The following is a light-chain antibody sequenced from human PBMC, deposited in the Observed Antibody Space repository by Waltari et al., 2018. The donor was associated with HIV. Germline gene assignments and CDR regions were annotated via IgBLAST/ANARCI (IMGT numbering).Light chain of an antibody. CDR1: SGPSSYA. CDR3: QTWDTGIL. CDR2: LNSDGSH. Sequence: QLVLTQSPSASASLGASVKLTRTLRSGPSSYAIAWHQQQPEKGPRYLMKLNSDGSHSKGDGIPDRFSGSSSGAERYLTISSLQSEDEADYYCQTWDTGILFGGGTKLTVL. V-gene: IGLV4-69*01. J-gene: IGLJ2*01.